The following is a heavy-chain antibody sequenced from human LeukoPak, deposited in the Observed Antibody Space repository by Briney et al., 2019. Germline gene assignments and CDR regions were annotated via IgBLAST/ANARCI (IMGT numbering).Heavy chain of an antibody. D-gene: IGHD6-6*01. CDR1: GGTFISYA. J-gene: IGHJ4*02. V-gene: IGHV1-69*05. CDR3: ARVTRGSSSDLDYFDY. CDR2: IIPIFGTA. Sequence: SVKVSCKASGGTFISYAISWVRQAPGQGLEWMGGIIPIFGTANYAQKFQGRVTITTDESTSTAYMELSSLRSEDTPVYYCARVTRGSSSDLDYFDYWGQGTLVTVSS.